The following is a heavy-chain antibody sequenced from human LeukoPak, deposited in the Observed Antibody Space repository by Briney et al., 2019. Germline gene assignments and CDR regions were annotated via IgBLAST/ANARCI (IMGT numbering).Heavy chain of an antibody. CDR2: INSDGSNT. CDR1: GFTFSSYW. Sequence: GGSLRLSCAASGFTFSSYWMHWVRQAPGKGLVWVSRINSDGSNTDYAVSVKGRFTISRDNAKNTLYLQMNNLRAEDTAVYYCARDPMALDWFDPWGQGTLVTFSS. D-gene: IGHD3-10*01. CDR3: ARDPMALDWFDP. J-gene: IGHJ5*02. V-gene: IGHV3-74*01.